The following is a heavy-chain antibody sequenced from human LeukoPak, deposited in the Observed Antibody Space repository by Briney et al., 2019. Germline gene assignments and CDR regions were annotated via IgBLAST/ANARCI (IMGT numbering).Heavy chain of an antibody. Sequence: SQTLSLTCTVSGGSISSGSYYWSWIRQPPGKGLEWIGNIYYSGSTYYNPSLKSRVTISVDTSKNQFSLKLSSVTAADTAVYRCARNGQSAGYYYYGLDVWGQGTTVTVSS. D-gene: IGHD6-13*01. CDR1: GGSISSGSYY. CDR2: IYYSGST. CDR3: ARNGQSAGYYYYGLDV. J-gene: IGHJ6*02. V-gene: IGHV4-31*03.